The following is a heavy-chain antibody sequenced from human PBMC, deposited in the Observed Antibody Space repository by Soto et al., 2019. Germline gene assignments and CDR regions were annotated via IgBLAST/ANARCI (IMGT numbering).Heavy chain of an antibody. CDR1: GFTFSSHA. CDR3: AKVSSIWHAGFFDL. CDR2: LSDSGISI. Sequence: EVQLLESGGGLVQPGGSLRLSCTASGFTFSSHAMTWVRQAPGKGLEWVSGLSDSGISIYYADSVKDRLTISRDNSKNTLYLQIHTLRAEDTAVYYCAKVSSIWHAGFFDLWGQGTLVTVSS. D-gene: IGHD6-13*01. J-gene: IGHJ4*02. V-gene: IGHV3-23*01.